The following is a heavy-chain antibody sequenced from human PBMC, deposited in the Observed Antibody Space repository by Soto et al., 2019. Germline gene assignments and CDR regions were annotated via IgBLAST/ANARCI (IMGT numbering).Heavy chain of an antibody. V-gene: IGHV1-18*04. CDR3: ARFRYCSGGSSYSHLNDDFDI. Sequence: ASVKVSCKASGYTFSRYGISWVRQAPGQGLEWMGWISPYNGNTNYAQKLQVRFTMTTDTSTSTAYMELRSLRSDDTAVYYCARFRYCSGGSSYSHLNDDFDIWGQGTMVTVSS. J-gene: IGHJ3*02. CDR2: ISPYNGNT. D-gene: IGHD2-15*01. CDR1: GYTFSRYG.